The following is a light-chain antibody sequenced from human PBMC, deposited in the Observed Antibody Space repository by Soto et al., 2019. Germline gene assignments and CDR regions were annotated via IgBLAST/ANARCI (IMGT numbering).Light chain of an antibody. CDR3: AAWDDTLKGLV. Sequence: QSVLTQPPSASGTPGQRVTISCSGCSSNIGSNYVYWYQQVPGTAPRLLMYRASQRPSGVPDRFSGSKSGTSASLAISGLRSEDEADYYCAAWDDTLKGLVFGGGTKLTVL. CDR1: SSNIGSNY. V-gene: IGLV1-47*01. CDR2: RAS. J-gene: IGLJ2*01.